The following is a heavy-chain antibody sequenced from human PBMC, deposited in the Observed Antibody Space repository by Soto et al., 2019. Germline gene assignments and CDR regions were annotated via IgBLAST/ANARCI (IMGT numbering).Heavy chain of an antibody. Sequence: GGSLRLSCAASGVTFSSYSMNWVRQAPGKGLEWVSSISSSSSYIYYADSVRGRFTISRDNAKNSLYLQMNSLRAEDTAVYYCARDQPGYSYGYGLGYWGQGTLVTVSS. V-gene: IGHV3-21*01. CDR3: ARDQPGYSYGYGLGY. J-gene: IGHJ4*02. CDR1: GVTFSSYS. D-gene: IGHD5-18*01. CDR2: ISSSSSYI.